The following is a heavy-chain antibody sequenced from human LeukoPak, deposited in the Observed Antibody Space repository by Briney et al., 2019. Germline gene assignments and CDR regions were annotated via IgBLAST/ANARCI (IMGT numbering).Heavy chain of an antibody. D-gene: IGHD1-26*01. CDR3: TRESGSYHGNDY. Sequence: ASVKVSCKASGYTFTGYYMHWVRQAPGQGLEWMGRINPNNGATNYAQKLQGRVTITGDTSISTAYMELSSLRSDDTAVYYCTRESGSYHGNDYWGQGTLVTVSS. CDR2: INPNNGAT. V-gene: IGHV1-2*06. J-gene: IGHJ4*02. CDR1: GYTFTGYY.